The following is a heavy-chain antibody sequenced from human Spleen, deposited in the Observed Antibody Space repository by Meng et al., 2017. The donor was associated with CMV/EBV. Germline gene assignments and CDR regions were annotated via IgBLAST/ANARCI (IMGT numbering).Heavy chain of an antibody. V-gene: IGHV1-2*02. CDR2: INPHSGSP. CDR1: GYTFTGYY. Sequence: SCEASGYTFTGYYIHWVRQAPGQGLEWMGWINPHSGSPHYAQNFLGRVTMTRDTSISTAYMDLRNLRSDDTALYFCARDEGSSWYGGWGQGTLVTVSS. CDR3: ARDEGSSWYGG. J-gene: IGHJ4*02. D-gene: IGHD6-13*01.